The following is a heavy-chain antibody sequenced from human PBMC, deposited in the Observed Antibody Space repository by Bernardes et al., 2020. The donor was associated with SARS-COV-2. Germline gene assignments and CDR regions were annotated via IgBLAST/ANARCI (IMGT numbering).Heavy chain of an antibody. CDR1: GFRFSDSN. D-gene: IGHD3-10*01. V-gene: IGHV3-48*01. J-gene: IGHJ6*02. Sequence: GGSLRLSCEGSGFRFSDSNMDWVRQGPGKGLEWVSFISSDSSAIHYADSVKGRFTVSRDNAKSSLYLQMDSLRAEDTAVYYCARDPVYGSGSHGLAMDVWGQGTTVTVSS. CDR3: ARDPVYGSGSHGLAMDV. CDR2: ISSDSSAI.